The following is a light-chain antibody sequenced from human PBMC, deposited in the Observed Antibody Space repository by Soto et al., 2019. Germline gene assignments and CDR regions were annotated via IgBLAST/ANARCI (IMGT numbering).Light chain of an antibody. CDR2: DVN. CDR1: SSDIGAYDY. Sequence: QAALPHPASLSGSPGQSITISCTATSSDIGAYDYVSWCQQHLLKAPKLMTSDVNNRPSGVPNRFSGSKSGNTGYLPISLLQVEDEAEHFCLSSATTTGDMVGTAPKPNVL. J-gene: IGLJ1*01. V-gene: IGLV2-14*03. CDR3: LSSATTTGDM.